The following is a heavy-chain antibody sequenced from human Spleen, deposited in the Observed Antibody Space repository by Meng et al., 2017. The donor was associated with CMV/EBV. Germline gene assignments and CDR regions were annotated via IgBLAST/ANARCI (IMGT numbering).Heavy chain of an antibody. D-gene: IGHD2-2*01. J-gene: IGHJ4*02. CDR1: GFTFSDYT. V-gene: IGHV3-21*01. CDR3: VRGGDHCTTTSCFH. Sequence: SGFTFSDYTMNWVRQAPGKGLEWVSSISSGGSLKYQADSLKGRFTISRDNAKNSLFLQMNSLRVEDTAMYFCVRGGDHCTTTSCFHWGQGALVTVSS. CDR2: ISSGGSLK.